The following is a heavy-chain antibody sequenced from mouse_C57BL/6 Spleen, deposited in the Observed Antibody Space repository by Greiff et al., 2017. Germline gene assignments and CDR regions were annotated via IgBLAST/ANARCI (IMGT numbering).Heavy chain of an antibody. V-gene: IGHV5-17*01. CDR1: GFTFSDYG. CDR3: ARSGSNYRYFDV. CDR2: ISSGSSTI. Sequence: EVQGVESGGGLVKPGGSLKLSCAASGFTFSDYGMHWVRQAPEKGLEWVAYISSGSSTIYYADTVKGRFTISRDNAKNTLFLQMTSLRSEDTAMYYCARSGSNYRYFDVWGTGTTVTVAS. J-gene: IGHJ1*03. D-gene: IGHD1-3*01.